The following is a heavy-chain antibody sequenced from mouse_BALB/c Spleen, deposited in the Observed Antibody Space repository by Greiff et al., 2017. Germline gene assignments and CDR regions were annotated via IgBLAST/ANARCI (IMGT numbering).Heavy chain of an antibody. V-gene: IGHV1-7*01. Sequence: VKVVESGAELAKPGASVKMSCKASGYTFTSYWMHWVKQRPGQGLEWIGYINPSTGYTEYNQKFKDKATLTADKSSSTAYMQLSSLTSEDSAVYYCARSGSSGLFAYWGQGTLVTVSA. J-gene: IGHJ3*01. CDR3: ARSGSSGLFAY. CDR2: INPSTGYT. D-gene: IGHD1-3*01. CDR1: GYTFTSYW.